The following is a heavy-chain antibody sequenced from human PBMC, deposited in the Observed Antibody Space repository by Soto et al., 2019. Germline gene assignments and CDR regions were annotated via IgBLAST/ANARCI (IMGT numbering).Heavy chain of an antibody. D-gene: IGHD4-17*01. CDR2: IYRSGNA. CDR3: ARDGAADYGVKFDY. CDR1: GFTFSSNY. Sequence: EVQLVESGGGLVQPGESLRVSCAASGFTFSSNYMSWVRQAPGKGLEWVSVIYRSGNAYYADSVKGRFTISRDNSKTTVFLQMNDLRAEDTAVYYCARDGAADYGVKFDYWGQGTLVTVSS. J-gene: IGHJ4*02. V-gene: IGHV3-66*01.